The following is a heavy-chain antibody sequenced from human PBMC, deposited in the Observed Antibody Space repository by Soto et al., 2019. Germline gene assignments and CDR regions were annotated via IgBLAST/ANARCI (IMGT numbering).Heavy chain of an antibody. CDR3: GRGVRYYGSESYYNQ. CDR1: GGSFSGYS. D-gene: IGHD3-10*01. Sequence: QVQLQQWGAGLLKPSETLSLTCAVYGGSFSGYSWSWIRQPPGKALEWIGEINHSGSTNYNPSLKSRVTVSVDPSKNQVSLKLSSVTAADTAVDYCGRGVRYYGSESYYNQWGQVSLVTVSS. CDR2: INHSGST. V-gene: IGHV4-34*01. J-gene: IGHJ4*02.